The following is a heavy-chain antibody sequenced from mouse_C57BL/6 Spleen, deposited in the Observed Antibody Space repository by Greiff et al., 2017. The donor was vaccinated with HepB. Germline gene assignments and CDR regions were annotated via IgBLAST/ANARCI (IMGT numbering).Heavy chain of an antibody. D-gene: IGHD1-1*01. CDR3: ARDRDYYGSSYEHFDY. V-gene: IGHV5-4*01. Sequence: EVKLVESGGGLVKPGGSLKLSCAASGFTFSSYAMSWVRQTPEKRLEWVATISDGGSYTYYPDNVKGRFTISRDNAKNNLYLQMSHLKSEDTAMYYCARDRDYYGSSYEHFDYWGQGTTLTVSS. CDR2: ISDGGSYT. J-gene: IGHJ2*01. CDR1: GFTFSSYA.